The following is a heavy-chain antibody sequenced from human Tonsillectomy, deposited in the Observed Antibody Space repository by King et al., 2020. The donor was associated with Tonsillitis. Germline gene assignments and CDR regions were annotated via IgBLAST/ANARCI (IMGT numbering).Heavy chain of an antibody. Sequence: VQLVESGGGVVQPGRSLRLSCAASGFTFSSYAMHWVRQAPGKGLEWVAVISYDVNCKYSADSVKGRFTISRDNSKNTLYLQMNSLRAEDTAVDYCARDLNGWPPVGYFQHWGQGTLVTVSS. CDR1: GFTFSSYA. V-gene: IGHV3-30-3*01. J-gene: IGHJ1*01. CDR3: ARDLNGWPPVGYFQH. D-gene: IGHD6-19*01. CDR2: ISYDVNCK.